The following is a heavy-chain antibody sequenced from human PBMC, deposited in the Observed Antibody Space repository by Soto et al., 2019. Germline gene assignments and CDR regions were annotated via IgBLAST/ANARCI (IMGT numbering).Heavy chain of an antibody. V-gene: IGHV4-34*01. Sequence: SETLSLTCAVYGGSFSGCDWSLIRQPPGKGLEWIGEINHSGSTNYNPSLKSRVTISVDTSKNQFSLKLSSVTAADTAVYYCARLGRMGLGPKYYYYGMDVWGQGTTVT. CDR3: ARLGRMGLGPKYYYYGMDV. CDR2: INHSGST. D-gene: IGHD6-19*01. CDR1: GGSFSGCD. J-gene: IGHJ6*02.